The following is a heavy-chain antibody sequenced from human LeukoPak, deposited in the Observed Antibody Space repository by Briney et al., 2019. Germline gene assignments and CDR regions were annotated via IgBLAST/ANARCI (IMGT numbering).Heavy chain of an antibody. Sequence: SETLSLTCAVYGGSFNGYYWSWIRQPPGKGLEWIGEINHSGSTNYNPSLKSRVTISVDTPKNQFSLNLSSVTAADTAVYYCARQSGSSTWSSDYWGQGTLVTVSS. D-gene: IGHD6-13*01. J-gene: IGHJ4*02. CDR1: GGSFNGYY. V-gene: IGHV4-34*01. CDR3: ARQSGSSTWSSDY. CDR2: INHSGST.